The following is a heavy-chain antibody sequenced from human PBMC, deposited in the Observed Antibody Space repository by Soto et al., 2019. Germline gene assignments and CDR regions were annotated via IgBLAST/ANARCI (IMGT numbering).Heavy chain of an antibody. CDR1: GGTFSSYT. V-gene: IGHV1-69*08. Sequence: QVQLVQSGAEVKKPGSSVKVSCKASGGTFSSYTISWVRQAPGQGLEWMGRIIPILGIANYAQKFQGRVTITADKSTRTAYMELSSLRSEDTAVYYCARDLGIAVAGTGPGAIWGQGTMVTVSS. J-gene: IGHJ3*02. CDR2: IIPILGIA. CDR3: ARDLGIAVAGTGPGAI. D-gene: IGHD6-19*01.